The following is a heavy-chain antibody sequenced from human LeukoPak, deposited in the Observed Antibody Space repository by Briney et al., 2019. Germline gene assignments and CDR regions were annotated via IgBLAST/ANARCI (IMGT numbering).Heavy chain of an antibody. CDR3: ARDSALRASDY. V-gene: IGHV4-38-2*02. D-gene: IGHD1-26*01. Sequence: PSETLSLSCTVSGYSMSSGYYWGWIRQPPGKGLEWIGSIYHSGSTYYNPSLKSRVTISVDTSKNQFSLKLSSVTAADTAVYYCARDSALRASDYWGQGTLVTVSS. CDR1: GYSMSSGYY. J-gene: IGHJ4*02. CDR2: IYHSGST.